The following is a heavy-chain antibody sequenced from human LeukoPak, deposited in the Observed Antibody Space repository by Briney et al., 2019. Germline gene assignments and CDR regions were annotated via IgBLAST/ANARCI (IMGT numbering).Heavy chain of an antibody. Sequence: SETLSLTCTVSGGSISSGGYYWRWIRQHPGKGLEWIGYIYYSGSTYYNPSLKSRVTISVDTSKNQFSLKLSSVTAADTAVYYCARDRRYHFDYWGQGTLVTVSS. CDR3: ARDRRYHFDY. J-gene: IGHJ4*02. CDR2: IYYSGST. V-gene: IGHV4-31*03. CDR1: GGSISSGGYY. D-gene: IGHD1-1*01.